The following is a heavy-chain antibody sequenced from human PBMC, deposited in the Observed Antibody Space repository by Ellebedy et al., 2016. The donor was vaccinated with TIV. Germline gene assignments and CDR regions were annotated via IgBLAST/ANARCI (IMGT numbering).Heavy chain of an antibody. V-gene: IGHV1-18*01. Sequence: ASVKVSXKASGYSFTSYDITWVRQAPGQGLEWMGWISTHNGNTNYAQNFQGRVTMTTDTSTSTVYMELRGLRDDDTAVYYCARLLDSGYDSAYFDYWGQGTLVTVSS. CDR2: ISTHNGNT. CDR3: ARLLDSGYDSAYFDY. CDR1: GYSFTSYD. D-gene: IGHD5-12*01. J-gene: IGHJ4*02.